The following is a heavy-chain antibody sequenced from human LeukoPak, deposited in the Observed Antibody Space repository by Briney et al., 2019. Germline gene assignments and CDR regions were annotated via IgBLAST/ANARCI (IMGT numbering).Heavy chain of an antibody. V-gene: IGHV1-8*01. CDR2: MNPNSGNT. CDR1: GYTFTSYD. Sequence: ASVKVSCKASGYTFTSYDLIWVRQASGQGLEWMGGMNPNSGNTGYAQKFQGRVTMTRNTSISTAYMELSSLRSEDTAVYYCATHAAVVAATRTHYFYYGMDLWGQGTTVTVSS. D-gene: IGHD2-15*01. CDR3: ATHAAVVAATRTHYFYYGMDL. J-gene: IGHJ6*02.